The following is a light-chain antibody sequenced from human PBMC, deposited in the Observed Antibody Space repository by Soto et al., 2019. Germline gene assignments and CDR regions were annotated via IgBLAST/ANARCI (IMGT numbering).Light chain of an antibody. CDR2: QVT. CDR3: GSYTSSSTYYV. CDR1: SXDVGGYNY. J-gene: IGLJ1*01. V-gene: IGLV2-14*01. Sequence: QSVLTQPASVSGSPGQSITISCTGTSXDVGGYNYVSWYQQHPGKAPKLMIYQVTNRPSGVSNRFSGSKSGNTASLTISGLQPEDEADYYCGSYTSSSTYYVFGTGTKFTVL.